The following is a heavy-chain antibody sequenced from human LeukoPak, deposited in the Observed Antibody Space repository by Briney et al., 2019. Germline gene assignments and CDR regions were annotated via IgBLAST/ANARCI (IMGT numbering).Heavy chain of an antibody. D-gene: IGHD4-11*01. V-gene: IGHV3-48*04. Sequence: GGSLRLSCVASGLNLNTCSMNWVRQAPGKGLEWISYINISSSTIYYADSVKGRFTISRDSAKNSLYLQMNSLRAEDTAVYYCARQYSSRHKGYWGQGTLVTVSS. CDR1: GLNLNTCS. J-gene: IGHJ4*02. CDR3: ARQYSSRHKGY. CDR2: INISSSTI.